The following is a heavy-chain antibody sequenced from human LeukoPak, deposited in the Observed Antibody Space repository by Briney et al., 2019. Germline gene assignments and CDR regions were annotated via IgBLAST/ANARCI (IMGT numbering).Heavy chain of an antibody. Sequence: GGSLRLSCAVSGFTFSSYGVHWVRQASGKGLDWVAVISNDGSKKYYADSVKGRFNISRDNSKNIVSLQVSSLRTEDTAVYYCAKDRYSYAFEYSDSWGQGTLVTVFS. V-gene: IGHV3-30*18. CDR3: AKDRYSYAFEYSDS. CDR2: ISNDGSKK. J-gene: IGHJ4*02. CDR1: GFTFSSYG. D-gene: IGHD5-18*01.